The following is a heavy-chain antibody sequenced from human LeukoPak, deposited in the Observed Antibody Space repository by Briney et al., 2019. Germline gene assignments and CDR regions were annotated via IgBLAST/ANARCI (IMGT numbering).Heavy chain of an antibody. CDR1: GGTFISYA. Sequence: GSSVRVSFKASGGTFISYAISWVRQAPGQGLEWMGGIIPIFGTANYAQKFQGRVTITTDESTSTAYMELSSLRSEDTAVYYCARGRSSSWSNWFDPWGQGTLVTVSS. CDR2: IIPIFGTA. D-gene: IGHD6-13*01. J-gene: IGHJ5*02. V-gene: IGHV1-69*05. CDR3: ARGRSSSWSNWFDP.